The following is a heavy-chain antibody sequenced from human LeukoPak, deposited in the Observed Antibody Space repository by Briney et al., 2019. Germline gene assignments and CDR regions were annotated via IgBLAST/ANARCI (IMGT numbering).Heavy chain of an antibody. V-gene: IGHV4-39*01. CDR3: ASSGGLLFSWFDP. Sequence: PSETLSLTCTVSGGSISSSSYYWGWIRQPPGKGLEWIGSIYYSGSTYYNPSLKSRVTISVDTSKNQFSLKLSSVTAADTAVYYCASSGGLLFSWFDPWGQGTLVTVSS. D-gene: IGHD3-10*01. J-gene: IGHJ5*02. CDR2: IYYSGST. CDR1: GGSISSSSYY.